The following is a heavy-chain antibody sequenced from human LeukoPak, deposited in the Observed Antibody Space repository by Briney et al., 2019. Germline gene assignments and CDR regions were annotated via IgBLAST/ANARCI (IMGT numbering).Heavy chain of an antibody. J-gene: IGHJ4*02. V-gene: IGHV1-2*06. D-gene: IGHD2-21*01. Sequence: ASVKVSCKTSGYTFTGYYMHWVRQAPGQGLEWMGRINPKSGGTSYAQKFQGRVTMTRDTSISTAYMELSRLTSDDTAVYYCAREAYCGGDCYSPFDYWGQGTLGTVSS. CDR1: GYTFTGYY. CDR3: AREAYCGGDCYSPFDY. CDR2: INPKSGGT.